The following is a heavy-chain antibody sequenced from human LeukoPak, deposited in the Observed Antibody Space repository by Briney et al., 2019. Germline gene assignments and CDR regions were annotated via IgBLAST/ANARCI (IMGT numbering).Heavy chain of an antibody. D-gene: IGHD3-22*01. Sequence: GGSLRLSCAASGFTFSDHYMSWIRQAPGKGLEGVSYISSSGDTIYYADSVKGRFTISRDNAKNSLSLQMNSLGAEDTAVYYCARIHGTSGYYRRPDYWGQGTLVTVSS. V-gene: IGHV3-11*01. CDR3: ARIHGTSGYYRRPDY. J-gene: IGHJ4*02. CDR1: GFTFSDHY. CDR2: ISSSGDTI.